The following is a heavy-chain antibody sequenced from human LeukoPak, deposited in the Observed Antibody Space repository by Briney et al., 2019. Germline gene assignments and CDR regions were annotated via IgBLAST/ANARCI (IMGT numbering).Heavy chain of an antibody. Sequence: GGSLRLSCAASGFTFSDYYMSWIRQAPGKGLEWVSSISGSSSYTKYGDCVKGRFTIYRDNASNSLYLQMNSLGAEDTAVYYCARGDSSREYFDVWGRGTLVTVS. D-gene: IGHD6-13*01. CDR1: GFTFSDYY. V-gene: IGHV3-11*06. CDR3: ARGDSSREYFDV. CDR2: ISGSSSYT. J-gene: IGHJ2*01.